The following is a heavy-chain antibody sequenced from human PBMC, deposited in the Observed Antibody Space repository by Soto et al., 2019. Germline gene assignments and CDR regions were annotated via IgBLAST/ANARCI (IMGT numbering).Heavy chain of an antibody. V-gene: IGHV4-39*01. D-gene: IGHD3-22*01. CDR3: ASVELKWLGVNWFDP. Sequence: SETLSLTCTVSGGSISSSSYYWGWIRQPPGKGLEWIGSIYYSGSTYYNPSLKSRVTISVDTSKNQFSLKLSSVTAADTAVYYCASVELKWLGVNWFDPWGQGTLVTVSS. CDR1: GGSISSSSYY. J-gene: IGHJ5*02. CDR2: IYYSGST.